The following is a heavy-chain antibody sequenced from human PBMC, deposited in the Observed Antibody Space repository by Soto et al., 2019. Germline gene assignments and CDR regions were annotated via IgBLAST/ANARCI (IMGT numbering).Heavy chain of an antibody. CDR3: ARHYNTGAFFDY. CDR1: GGSISSSHY. Sequence: QLQLQESGPGLVKSSETLSLTCTVSGGSISSSHYWGWIRQPPGKGLEWIGSVFYSGSPYYSPSFKSRITISVDTSKNQFSLRVRSVTATATAVYFCARHYNTGAFFDYWGQGNLVTVSS. V-gene: IGHV4-39*01. J-gene: IGHJ4*02. D-gene: IGHD1-20*01. CDR2: VFYSGSP.